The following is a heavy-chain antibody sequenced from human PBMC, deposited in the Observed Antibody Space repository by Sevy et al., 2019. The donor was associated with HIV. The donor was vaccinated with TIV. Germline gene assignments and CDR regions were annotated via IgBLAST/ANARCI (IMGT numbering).Heavy chain of an antibody. D-gene: IGHD3-22*01. CDR2: ISGSGGSK. V-gene: IGHV3-23*01. J-gene: IGHJ4*02. CDR1: GFTFSSYA. Sequence: GGSLRLSCAASGFTFSSYAMSWVRQAPGKGLEWVSAISGSGGSKYYADSVKGRFTISRDNAKNTLYLQMNSLRAEDTAVYYCAKGGYYDSSGYSIWGQGTLVTVSS. CDR3: AKGGYYDSSGYSI.